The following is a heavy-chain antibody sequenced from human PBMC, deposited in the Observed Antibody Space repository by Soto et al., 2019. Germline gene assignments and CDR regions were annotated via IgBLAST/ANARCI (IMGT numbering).Heavy chain of an antibody. J-gene: IGHJ5*02. D-gene: IGHD6-13*01. Sequence: GSLRLSCAASGLTVSSDYMTWVRQAPGKGLEWVSVIYGDGRTYYPDSVKGRFTISRDNSKNMVYLQMNSLRAEDTAVYYCAKDQGIAAADWFDLWGQGTLVTVSS. CDR3: AKDQGIAAADWFDL. CDR1: GLTVSSDY. V-gene: IGHV3-53*01. CDR2: IYGDGRT.